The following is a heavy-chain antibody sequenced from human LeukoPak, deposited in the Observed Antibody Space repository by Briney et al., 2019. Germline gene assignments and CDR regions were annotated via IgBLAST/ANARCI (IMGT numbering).Heavy chain of an antibody. J-gene: IGHJ4*02. CDR2: TRYDGSNK. CDR1: GFTFSGYG. V-gene: IGHV3-30*02. Sequence: GGSLRLSCAASGFTFSGYGMHWVRQAAGKGLEWVAFTRYDGSNKYYADSVKGRFTISRDNSRNTLYLQMNSLRPEDTAVYYCARRPEDCSGNSCYTAPDYWGQGTLVTVSS. CDR3: ARRPEDCSGNSCYTAPDY. D-gene: IGHD2-15*01.